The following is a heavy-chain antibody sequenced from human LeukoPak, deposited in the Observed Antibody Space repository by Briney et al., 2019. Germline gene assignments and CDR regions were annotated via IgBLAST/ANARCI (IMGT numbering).Heavy chain of an antibody. CDR1: GFTFSSYA. Sequence: GGSLRLSCAASGFTFSSYAMSLVRQAPGKGLEWVSAISGSGGSTYYADSVKGRFTISRDNSKNTLYLQMNSLRAEDTAVYYCAKDPLPYCSGGSCYSEYYFDYWGQGTLVTVSS. CDR2: ISGSGGST. J-gene: IGHJ4*02. V-gene: IGHV3-23*01. CDR3: AKDPLPYCSGGSCYSEYYFDY. D-gene: IGHD2-15*01.